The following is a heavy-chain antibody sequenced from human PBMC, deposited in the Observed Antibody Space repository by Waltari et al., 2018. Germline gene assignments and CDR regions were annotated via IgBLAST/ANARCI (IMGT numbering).Heavy chain of an antibody. CDR2: IRSKAYGGTT. CDR3: TRDRTFYGDPDAFDI. V-gene: IGHV3-49*03. J-gene: IGHJ3*02. CDR1: GFTFGDYA. Sequence: EVQLVESGGGLVRPGRSLRLSCTASGFTFGDYAMSWFRQAPGKGLEWVGFIRSKAYGGTTEYAASVKGRFTISRDDSKSIAYLQMNSLKTEDTAVYYCTRDRTFYGDPDAFDIWGQGTMVTVSS. D-gene: IGHD4-17*01.